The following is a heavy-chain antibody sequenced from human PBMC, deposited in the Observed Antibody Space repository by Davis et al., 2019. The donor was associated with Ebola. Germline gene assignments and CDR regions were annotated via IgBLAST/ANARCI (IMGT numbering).Heavy chain of an antibody. CDR1: GFTFSAHS. CDR3: AKDRRYYDSSGYYSFTPLFDY. CDR2: ISSRSSYI. J-gene: IGHJ4*02. Sequence: GESLKISCAASGFTFSAHSMNWVRQAPGKGLEWVSFISSRSSYIYYADSLKGRFTISRDNAENSLYLQMNSLRAEDTAVYYCAKDRRYYDSSGYYSFTPLFDYWGQGTLVTVSS. V-gene: IGHV3-21*01. D-gene: IGHD3-22*01.